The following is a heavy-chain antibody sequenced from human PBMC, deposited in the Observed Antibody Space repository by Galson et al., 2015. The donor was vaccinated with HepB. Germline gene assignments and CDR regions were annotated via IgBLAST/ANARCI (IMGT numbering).Heavy chain of an antibody. J-gene: IGHJ4*02. CDR3: ARASYDTGGYSPNDY. D-gene: IGHD3-22*01. CDR2: INPGGGST. CDR1: GYSFTSYY. Sequence: SVKVSCKASGYSFTSYYMHWVRQAPGQGLEWMGKINPGGGSTIYAQKFQGRVTMTRDTSTSTVYMELSSLRSEDTAVYYCARASYDTGGYSPNDYWGQGTLVTVSS. V-gene: IGHV1-46*01.